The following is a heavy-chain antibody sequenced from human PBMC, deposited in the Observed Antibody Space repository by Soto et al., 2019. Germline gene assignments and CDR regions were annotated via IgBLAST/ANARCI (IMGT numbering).Heavy chain of an antibody. J-gene: IGHJ4*02. V-gene: IGHV4-30-4*01. CDR3: ARGPSGDKVDS. CDR1: GGSISTVDYW. D-gene: IGHD7-27*01. Sequence: QVQLQESGPGLVKPSQTLSLTCTVSGGSISTVDYWWSWIRQSPDMGLEWIGHIYDGGRTYNNPSLYGRITRSVDTSNSQLSLTLSSVSSADTAVYYCARGPSGDKVDSWGQGTLVTVSS. CDR2: IYDGGRT.